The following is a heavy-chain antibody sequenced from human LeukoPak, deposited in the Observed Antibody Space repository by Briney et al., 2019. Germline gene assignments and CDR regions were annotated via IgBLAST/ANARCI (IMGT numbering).Heavy chain of an antibody. Sequence: PGGSLRLSCAASGFIFSSYEMNRVRQAPGKGLEWVSYISSSGSVIYYAESVKGRFTIWRDNAKSSLYLHMSSLKAEDTAVYYCARGVTSAYQIAYFDYWGQGTLVTVSS. CDR2: ISSSGSVI. CDR1: GFIFSSYE. J-gene: IGHJ4*02. D-gene: IGHD2-21*01. CDR3: ARGVTSAYQIAYFDY. V-gene: IGHV3-48*03.